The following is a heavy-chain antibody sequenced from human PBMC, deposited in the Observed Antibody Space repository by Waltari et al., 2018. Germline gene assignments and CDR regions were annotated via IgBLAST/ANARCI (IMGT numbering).Heavy chain of an antibody. V-gene: IGHV4-39*07. CDR2: IYYSGRT. J-gene: IGHJ6*02. CDR3: ARGRDYGMDV. CDR1: GGSISSSSYY. Sequence: QLQLQESGPGLVKPSETLSLTCTVSGGSISSSSYYWGWIRQPPGKGREWIGSIYYSGRTYYNPSLKSRVTISVDTSKNQFSLKLSSVTAADTAVYYCARGRDYGMDVWGQGTTVTVSS.